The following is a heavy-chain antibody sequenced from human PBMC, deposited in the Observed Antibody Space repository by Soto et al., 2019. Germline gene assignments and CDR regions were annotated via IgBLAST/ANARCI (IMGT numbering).Heavy chain of an antibody. CDR3: ARRLVGAPDALDI. J-gene: IGHJ3*02. CDR2: ISAYNDNT. CDR1: GYTFTCCC. V-gene: IGHV1-18*01. Sequence: ASVKSCCKASGYTFTCCCLSSVRQAHGQGLEWMGWISAYNDNTNYAQKLQGRVTMTTDTSTSTAYMELRSLRSDDTAVYYCARRLVGAPDALDIWGQGTRVTVTS. D-gene: IGHD1-26*01.